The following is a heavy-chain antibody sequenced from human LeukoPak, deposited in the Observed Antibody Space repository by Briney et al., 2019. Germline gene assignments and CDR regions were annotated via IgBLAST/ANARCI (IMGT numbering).Heavy chain of an antibody. V-gene: IGHV4-38-2*01. CDR2: IYQSGTT. CDR3: ARGSSAWRGPYYFDY. J-gene: IGHJ4*02. D-gene: IGHD6-25*01. Sequence: SETLSLTCAVSGYSLSSGYSWGWIRQPPGKGLEWRGSIYQSGTTYYNPSLRSRVSMSVDTSKDQFSLKLSSVTAADTAVYYCARGSSAWRGPYYFDYWGQGTLVTVTS. CDR1: GYSLSSGYS.